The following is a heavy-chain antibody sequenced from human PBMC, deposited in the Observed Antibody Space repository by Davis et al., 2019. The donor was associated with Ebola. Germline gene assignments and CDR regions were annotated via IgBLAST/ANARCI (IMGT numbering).Heavy chain of an antibody. CDR3: ARSITMVREGWFDP. Sequence: AASVKVSCKASGYTFTNYGITWVRQAPGQGLEWMGWISAYNGNTNYAQKLQGRVTMTTDTSTSTAYMELRSLRSDDTAVYYCARSITMVREGWFDPWGQGTLVTVSS. D-gene: IGHD3-10*01. J-gene: IGHJ5*02. CDR2: ISAYNGNT. V-gene: IGHV1-18*04. CDR1: GYTFTNYG.